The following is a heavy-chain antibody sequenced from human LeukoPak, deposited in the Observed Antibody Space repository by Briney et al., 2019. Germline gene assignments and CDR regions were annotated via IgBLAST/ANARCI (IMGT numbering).Heavy chain of an antibody. Sequence: ASVKVSCKASGYTFIAYFIHWVRQAPGQGLEWMGWINPNSGGTNYAQKFQGRVSMTRDTSISTAYMELSRLRSDDTAVYYCARHYGDYGNPFNCWGQGTLVTVSS. J-gene: IGHJ4*02. D-gene: IGHD4-17*01. CDR2: INPNSGGT. CDR3: ARHYGDYGNPFNC. V-gene: IGHV1-2*02. CDR1: GYTFIAYF.